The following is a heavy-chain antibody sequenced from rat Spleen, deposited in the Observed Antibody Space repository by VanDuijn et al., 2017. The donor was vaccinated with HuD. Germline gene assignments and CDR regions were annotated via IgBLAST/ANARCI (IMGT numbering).Heavy chain of an antibody. CDR2: ILYDDANT. CDR1: GFTFSEYA. D-gene: IGHD1-10*01. V-gene: IGHV5-17*01. Sequence: EVQLVESGGGLVQPGGSLKFSCAASGFTFSEYAMAWVRQAPKKGLEWVATILYDDANTYYRDSVKGRFTTSRDNAKSTLYLQMDSLRSEDTATYYCTQQLGDWFAYWGQGTLVTVSS. J-gene: IGHJ3*01. CDR3: TQQLGDWFAY.